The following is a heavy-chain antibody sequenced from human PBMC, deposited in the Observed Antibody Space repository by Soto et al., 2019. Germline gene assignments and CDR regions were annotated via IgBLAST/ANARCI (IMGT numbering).Heavy chain of an antibody. J-gene: IGHJ6*02. V-gene: IGHV1-8*01. CDR1: GYTFTSYD. CDR3: AREGVRGMDV. Sequence: QVQLVQSGAEVKKPGASVKVSCKASGYTFTSYDINWVRQATGQGLEWMGWMNPNSANTGYAQKFQGRVTMTRNTYISTAYKALSSLRSEETAVHSCAREGVRGMDVWGQGTTVHVSS. D-gene: IGHD3-10*01. CDR2: MNPNSANT.